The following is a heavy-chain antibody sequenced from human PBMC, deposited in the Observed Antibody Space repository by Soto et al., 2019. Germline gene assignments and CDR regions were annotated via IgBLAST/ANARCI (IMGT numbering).Heavy chain of an antibody. CDR2: IHDSGST. CDR1: GGSVSSADHY. V-gene: IGHV4-30-4*01. D-gene: IGHD6-6*01. CDR3: ARELVQAKDYYY. Sequence: QVQLQESGPGLVKPSQTLSLTCTVSGGSVSSADHYWSWIRQPPGKGLEWIGDIHDSGSTYYSPSLKSRATISVDTSKNQFSLRLKSVTAADTAVEYCARELVQAKDYYY. J-gene: IGHJ6*01.